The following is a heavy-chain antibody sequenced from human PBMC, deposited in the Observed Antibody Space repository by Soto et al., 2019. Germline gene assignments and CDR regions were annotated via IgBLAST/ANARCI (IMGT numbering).Heavy chain of an antibody. D-gene: IGHD2-2*01. Sequence: QAQLVQSGAEVRKPGASVKVSCKASGFTFTNFGISWVRQAPGQGLEWMGWINPYNSNTRYTQKFQGRVTMTADTTTSTAYLELTGLSSYRTGMYFLARGPAGPALNRSSCPRGGWVDPWGQGSLLLVSS. CDR2: INPYNSNT. CDR1: GFTFTNFG. CDR3: ARGPAGPALNRSSCPRGGWVDP. J-gene: IGHJ5*02. V-gene: IGHV1-18*04.